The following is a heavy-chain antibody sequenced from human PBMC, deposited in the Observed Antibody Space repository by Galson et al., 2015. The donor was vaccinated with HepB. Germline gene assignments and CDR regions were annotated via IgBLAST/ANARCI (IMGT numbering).Heavy chain of an antibody. CDR2: ISAYNGNT. Sequence: SVKVSCKVSGYTLTELSMHWVRQAPGQGLEWMGWISAYNGNTNYAQKLQGRVTMTTDTSTSTAYMELRSLRSDDTAVYYCAREHCSSTSCYPSYYYCYGMDVWGQGTTVTVSS. CDR3: AREHCSSTSCYPSYYYCYGMDV. CDR1: GYTLTELS. V-gene: IGHV1-18*01. D-gene: IGHD2-2*01. J-gene: IGHJ6*02.